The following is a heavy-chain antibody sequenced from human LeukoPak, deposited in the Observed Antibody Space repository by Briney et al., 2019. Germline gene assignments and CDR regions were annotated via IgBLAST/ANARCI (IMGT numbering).Heavy chain of an antibody. CDR2: IHTSGSP. J-gene: IGHJ5*02. V-gene: IGHV4-4*07. CDR3: ARDLTTPPYNWFDP. Sequence: SETLSLTCTVSGGSISSYYWSWIRQPAGKGLEWIGRIHTSGSPNYNPSLKSRVTISVDTSRNQFSLKLSSVTAADTAVYYCARDLTTPPYNWFDPWGQGTLVTVFS. D-gene: IGHD4-11*01. CDR1: GGSISSYY.